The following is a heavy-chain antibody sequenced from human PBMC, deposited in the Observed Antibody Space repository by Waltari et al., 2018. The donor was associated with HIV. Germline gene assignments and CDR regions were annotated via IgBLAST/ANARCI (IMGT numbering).Heavy chain of an antibody. V-gene: IGHV3-7*01. D-gene: IGHD2-2*01. CDR2: IKQDGSEK. CDR1: GFTFSSYW. CDR3: AKDYSSTSCYYFDY. Sequence: EVQLVESGGGLVQPGGSLRLSCAASGFTFSSYWMSWVRQAPGKGLEWVANIKQDGSEKDYVDSVKGRFTISRDNAKNSRYLQMNSLRAEDTAVYYCAKDYSSTSCYYFDYWGQGTLVTVSS. J-gene: IGHJ4*02.